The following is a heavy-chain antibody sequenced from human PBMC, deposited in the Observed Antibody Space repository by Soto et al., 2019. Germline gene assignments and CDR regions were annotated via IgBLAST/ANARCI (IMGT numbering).Heavy chain of an antibody. V-gene: IGHV3-33*01. Sequence: QVQLVESGGGVVQPGRSLRLSCAASGFTFNTYGMNWVRQAPGKGLEWVAIIWYDGSIKYYADSMKGRFTISRDNSKNTMYLQMNSLRAEDTAVYYCARVGCTGGSCKPYAYYAMDVWGQGTTVTVSS. CDR2: IWYDGSIK. CDR3: ARVGCTGGSCKPYAYYAMDV. D-gene: IGHD2-15*01. J-gene: IGHJ6*02. CDR1: GFTFNTYG.